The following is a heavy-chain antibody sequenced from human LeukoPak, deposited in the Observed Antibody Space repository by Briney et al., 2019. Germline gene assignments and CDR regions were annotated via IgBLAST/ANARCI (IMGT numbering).Heavy chain of an antibody. J-gene: IGHJ4*02. CDR1: GYTFTGYY. CDR2: INPNSGGT. Sequence: ASVKVSCKASGYTFTGYYMHWVRQAPGQGLERMGWINPNSGGTNYAQKFQGRVTMTRDTSISTAYMELSRLRSDDTAVYYCARGDTAMGTKFDYWGQGTLVTVSS. D-gene: IGHD5-18*01. V-gene: IGHV1-2*02. CDR3: ARGDTAMGTKFDY.